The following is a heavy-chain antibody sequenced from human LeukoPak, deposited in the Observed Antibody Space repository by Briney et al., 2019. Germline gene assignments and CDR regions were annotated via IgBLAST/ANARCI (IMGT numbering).Heavy chain of an antibody. Sequence: GGSLRLSCSASGFTFSSYAMNWVRQAPGKGLDWVSSISSSSSYIYYADSVKGRFTSSRDNAKNSLYLQMNSLRDEDTAVYYCARDITMVRGLIGYYYGMDVWGQGTTVTVSS. J-gene: IGHJ6*02. V-gene: IGHV3-21*01. CDR2: ISSSSSYI. CDR1: GFTFSSYA. D-gene: IGHD3-10*01. CDR3: ARDITMVRGLIGYYYGMDV.